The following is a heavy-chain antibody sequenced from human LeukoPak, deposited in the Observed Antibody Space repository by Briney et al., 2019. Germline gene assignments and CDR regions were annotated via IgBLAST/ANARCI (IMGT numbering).Heavy chain of an antibody. Sequence: PSETLSLTCAVYGGSFSGYYWSWIRQPPGKGLEWIGEINHSGGTNYNPSLKSRVTISVDTSKNQFSLKLSSVTAADTAVYYCARAGLQFPPNYWGQGTLVTVSS. D-gene: IGHD6-19*01. CDR2: INHSGGT. V-gene: IGHV4-34*01. CDR1: GGSFSGYY. CDR3: ARAGLQFPPNY. J-gene: IGHJ4*02.